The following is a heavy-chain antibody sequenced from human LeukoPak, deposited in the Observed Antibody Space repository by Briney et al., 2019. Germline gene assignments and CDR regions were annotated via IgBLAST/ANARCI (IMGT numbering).Heavy chain of an antibody. J-gene: IGHJ4*02. D-gene: IGHD3-10*01. CDR2: INHSGST. V-gene: IGHV4-34*01. CDR3: ARGFHYYGSGSYHFDY. Sequence: SETLSLTCAVYGGSFSGYYWSWIRQPPGKGLEWIGEINHSGSTNYNPSLKSRVTMSVDTSKNQFSLKLSSVTAADTAVYYCARGFHYYGSGSYHFDYWGQGTLVTVSS. CDR1: GGSFSGYY.